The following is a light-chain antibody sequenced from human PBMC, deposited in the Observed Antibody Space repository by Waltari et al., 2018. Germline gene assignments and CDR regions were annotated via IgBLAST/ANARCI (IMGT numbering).Light chain of an antibody. CDR3: QVWDSGSDHYV. V-gene: IGLV3-21*02. CDR1: KIGSKH. Sequence: SYELTPPPSVSVAPGPTARIPCDGDKIGSKHVHWYQHKPGQAPVLVVYDDGDRPSGIPERFSGSNSGNTAALTISRVDAGDEAEYYCQVWDSGSDHYVFGTVTKVTVL. J-gene: IGLJ1*01. CDR2: DDG.